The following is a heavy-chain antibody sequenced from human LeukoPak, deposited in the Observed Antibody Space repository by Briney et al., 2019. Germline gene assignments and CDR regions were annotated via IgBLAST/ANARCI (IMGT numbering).Heavy chain of an antibody. D-gene: IGHD3-10*01. CDR2: INPSGGST. V-gene: IGHV1-46*01. CDR3: ARALMVRGVIMWYFDL. J-gene: IGHJ2*01. CDR1: GYTFTNYY. Sequence: ASVKVSCKASGYTFTNYYMHWVRQAPGQGLEWMGIINPSGGSTSYTQKFQGRVTMTRDTSKNQFSLKLSSVTAADTAVYYCARALMVRGVIMWYFDLWGRGTLVTVSS.